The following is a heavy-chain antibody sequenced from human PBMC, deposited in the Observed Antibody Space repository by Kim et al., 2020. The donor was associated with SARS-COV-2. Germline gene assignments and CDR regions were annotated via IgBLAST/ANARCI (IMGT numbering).Heavy chain of an antibody. D-gene: IGHD6-19*01. J-gene: IGHJ4*02. CDR2: DT. V-gene: IGHV5-51*01. Sequence: DTRYSPSFQGQVTISADKSISTAYLQWSSLKASDTAMYYCARKVAGKFDYWGQGTLVTVSS. CDR3: ARKVAGKFDY.